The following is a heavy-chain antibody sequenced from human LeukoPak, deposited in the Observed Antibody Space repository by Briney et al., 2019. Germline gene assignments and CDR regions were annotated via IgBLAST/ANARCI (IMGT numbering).Heavy chain of an antibody. CDR2: IYYSGST. V-gene: IGHV4-39*07. D-gene: IGHD2-21*02. J-gene: IGHJ4*02. Sequence: NPSETLSLTCTVSGGSISRSSYYWGWIRQPPGKGLEGIGRIYYSGSTYYNPSLKSRVTISVDKSKNQFSLKLSSVTAADTAVYYCARDDSYCGGDCYDPAFAYWGQGTLVTVPS. CDR3: ARDDSYCGGDCYDPAFAY. CDR1: GGSISRSSYY.